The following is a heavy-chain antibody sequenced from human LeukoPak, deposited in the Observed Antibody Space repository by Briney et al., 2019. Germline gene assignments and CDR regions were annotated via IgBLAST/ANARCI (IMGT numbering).Heavy chain of an antibody. CDR3: ARERGHYDFWSGTDNYFDY. D-gene: IGHD3-3*01. Sequence: GGSLRLSCAASGFTFSSYGMHWVRQAPGKGLEWVAVIWYDGSNKYYADSVKGRFTTSRDNSKNTLYLQMNSLRAEDTAVYYCARERGHYDFWSGTDNYFDYWGQGTLVTVSS. V-gene: IGHV3-33*08. CDR2: IWYDGSNK. J-gene: IGHJ4*02. CDR1: GFTFSSYG.